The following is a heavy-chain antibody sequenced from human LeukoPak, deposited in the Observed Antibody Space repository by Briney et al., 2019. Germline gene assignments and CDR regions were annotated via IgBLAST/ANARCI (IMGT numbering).Heavy chain of an antibody. CDR3: AREGVYCSSTTCRASGAFDI. CDR2: IIPIFGTA. Sequence: GASVKVSCKASGGTFSSYAINWVRQAPGQGLEWMGGIIPIFGTANYAQKFQGRVTITADESTSTAYMELSSLRSEDTAVYYCAREGVYCSSTTCRASGAFDIWGQGTMVTVSS. CDR1: GGTFSSYA. V-gene: IGHV1-69*13. D-gene: IGHD2-2*01. J-gene: IGHJ3*02.